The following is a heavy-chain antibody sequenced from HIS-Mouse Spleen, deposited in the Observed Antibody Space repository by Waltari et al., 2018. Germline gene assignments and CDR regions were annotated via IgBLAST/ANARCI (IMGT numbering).Heavy chain of an antibody. J-gene: IGHJ2*01. D-gene: IGHD6-13*01. CDR2: IYYSRGT. Sequence: QLQLQESGPGLVKPSETLSLTCTVSGGSISSSSYYWGWIRQPPGKGLEGIGSIYYSRGTYYTPYLKSRDTISVDTSKNQFSLKLSSVTAADTAVYYCAREIPYSSSWYDWYFDLWGRGTLVTVSS. CDR3: AREIPYSSSWYDWYFDL. CDR1: GGSISSSSYY. V-gene: IGHV4-39*07.